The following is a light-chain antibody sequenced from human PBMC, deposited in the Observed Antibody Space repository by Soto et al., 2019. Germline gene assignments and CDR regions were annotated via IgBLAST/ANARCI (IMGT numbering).Light chain of an antibody. V-gene: IGKV3-11*01. Sequence: EIVLTQSPVPLSLSPGERATLSCRASQSVRTYLAWYQVKPGQAPRLLIYDASSRASGVPARFSGSGSGTDFTLTFSSLEPEDFAIYYCQQRNSWPPITFGQGTLLEI. J-gene: IGKJ5*01. CDR3: QQRNSWPPIT. CDR2: DAS. CDR1: QSVRTY.